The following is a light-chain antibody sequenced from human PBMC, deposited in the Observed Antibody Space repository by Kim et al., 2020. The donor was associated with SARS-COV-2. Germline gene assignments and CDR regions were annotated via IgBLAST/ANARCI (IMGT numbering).Light chain of an antibody. V-gene: IGLV4-69*01. J-gene: IGLJ3*02. CDR1: SGHSSYA. Sequence: SVKLTCTLSSGHSSYAIAWHQQQPEKGPRYLMKVNSDGSHSKGDGIPDRFSGSSSGAERYLTISSLQSEDEADYYCQTWGTGIRVFGGGTRLTVL. CDR2: VNSDGSH. CDR3: QTWGTGIRV.